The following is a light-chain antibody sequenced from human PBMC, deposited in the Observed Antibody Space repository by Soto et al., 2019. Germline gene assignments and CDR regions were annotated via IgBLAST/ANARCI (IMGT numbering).Light chain of an antibody. CDR1: SSDVGSYNL. Sequence: QSALTQPASVSGSPGQSITISCTGTSSDVGSYNLVSWYQQHPGKAPNLMIYEGSKRPSGVSNRFSGSKSGNTASLTISGLQAEDEADYYCCSYAGSGTWVFGGGTKVTVL. V-gene: IGLV2-23*01. CDR2: EGS. J-gene: IGLJ3*02. CDR3: CSYAGSGTWV.